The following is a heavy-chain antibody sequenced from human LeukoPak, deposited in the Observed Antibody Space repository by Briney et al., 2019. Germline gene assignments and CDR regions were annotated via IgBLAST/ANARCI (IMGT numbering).Heavy chain of an antibody. D-gene: IGHD6-13*01. CDR3: AILGIAVDC. J-gene: IGHJ4*02. CDR1: GGSISSSSYY. CDR2: IYYSGST. V-gene: IGHV4-39*01. Sequence: PSETLPLTCTVSGGSISSSSYYWGWIRQPPGKGLEWIGSIYYSGSTYYNPSLKSRVTISVDTSKNQFSLKLSSVTAADTAVYYCAILGIAVDCWGQGTLVTVSS.